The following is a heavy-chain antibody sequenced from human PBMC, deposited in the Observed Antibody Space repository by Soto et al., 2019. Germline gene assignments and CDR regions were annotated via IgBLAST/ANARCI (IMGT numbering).Heavy chain of an antibody. CDR2: ISWNSGNI. V-gene: IGHV3-9*01. J-gene: IGHJ4*02. CDR3: VRSKGGYSYGTPFDY. D-gene: IGHD5-18*01. CDR1: GFTFEDYA. Sequence: EVQLEESGGALVQPGGSLGLSWAASGFTFEDYARYWVGQVLGKGREGVSSISWNSGNIGYADSVKGRFTTSRDNAENSLYLQMNSLRPEDTALYYCVRSKGGYSYGTPFDYWGQGTLVTVSS.